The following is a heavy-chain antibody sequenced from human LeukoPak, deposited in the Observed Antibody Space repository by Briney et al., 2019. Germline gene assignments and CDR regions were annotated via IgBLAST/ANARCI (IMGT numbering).Heavy chain of an antibody. J-gene: IGHJ5*02. CDR1: GGTFSSYT. D-gene: IGHD1-7*01. V-gene: IGHV1-69*02. CDR3: AAWYNWNYGGSNWFDP. Sequence: SVKVSCKASGGTFSSYTISWVRQAPGQGLEWMGRIIPILGIANYAQKFQGRVTITADKSTSTAYMELSSLRSEDTAVYYCAAWYNWNYGGSNWFDPWGQGTLVTVSS. CDR2: IIPILGIA.